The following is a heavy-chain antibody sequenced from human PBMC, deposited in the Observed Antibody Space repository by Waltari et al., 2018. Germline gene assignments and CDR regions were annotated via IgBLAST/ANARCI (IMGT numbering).Heavy chain of an antibody. D-gene: IGHD6-19*01. CDR2: IIPIFGTA. CDR3: ARDRGKGGRFAEQWLVPYFDY. J-gene: IGHJ4*02. V-gene: IGHV1-69*01. Sequence: QVQLVQSGAEVKKPGSSVKVSCKASGGTFSSYAISWVRQAPGQGLEWMGGIIPIFGTANYEQKFQGRVTITADESTSTAYMELSSLRSEDTAVYYCARDRGKGGRFAEQWLVPYFDYWGQGTLVTVSS. CDR1: GGTFSSYA.